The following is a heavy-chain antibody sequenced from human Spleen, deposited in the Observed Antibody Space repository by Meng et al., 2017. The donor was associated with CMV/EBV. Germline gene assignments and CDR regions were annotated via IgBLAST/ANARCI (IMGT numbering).Heavy chain of an antibody. CDR1: GFTFNSYW. CDR2: IKQDGSEK. CDR3: ARGEWNY. Sequence: GESLKISCAASGFTFNSYWMSWVRQAPGKGLEWVANIKQDGSEKYYVDSVKGRFTISRDNAKNSLYLQMNSLRAEDTAVYYCARGEWNYWGQGTLVTVSS. V-gene: IGHV3-7*01. D-gene: IGHD3-3*01. J-gene: IGHJ4*02.